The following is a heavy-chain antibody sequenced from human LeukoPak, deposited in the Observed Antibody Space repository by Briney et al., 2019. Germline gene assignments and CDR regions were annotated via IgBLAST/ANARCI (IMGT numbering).Heavy chain of an antibody. CDR3: ARPHCSSTSCYSTGFDY. CDR2: INHGGST. Sequence: PSETLSLTCAVYGGSFSGDFWSWIRQSPGKGLEWIGEINHGGSTTYNPSLQSRVTISVDTSKNQFSLKLSSVTAADTAVYYCARPHCSSTSCYSTGFDYWGQGTLVTVSS. D-gene: IGHD2-2*02. V-gene: IGHV4-34*01. CDR1: GGSFSGDF. J-gene: IGHJ4*02.